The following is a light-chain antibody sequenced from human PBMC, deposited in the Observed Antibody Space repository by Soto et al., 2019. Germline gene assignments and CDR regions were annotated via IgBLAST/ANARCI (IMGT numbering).Light chain of an antibody. CDR1: SSNIGDNP. J-gene: IGLJ3*02. CDR3: AAWDDNLNGPV. CDR2: YDD. Sequence: QSVVTQPPSVSAAPRQRVTISCSGSSSNIGDNPVNWYQQVPGKAPKLLIYYDDLRPSGVSDRFSGSKSGSSASLAISGLQSEDEADYYCAAWDDNLNGPVFGGGTKLTVL. V-gene: IGLV1-36*01.